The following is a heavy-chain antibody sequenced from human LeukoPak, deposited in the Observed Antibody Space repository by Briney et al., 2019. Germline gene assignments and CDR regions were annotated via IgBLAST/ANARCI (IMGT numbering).Heavy chain of an antibody. D-gene: IGHD6-13*01. J-gene: IGHJ6*03. Sequence: SETLSLTCAVYGGSFSGYYWSWIRQPPGKGLEWMGEINHSGSTNYNPSLKSRVTISVDTSKNQFSLKLSSVTAADTAVYYCARVGPYSSSWPPINYLDVWGKGTTVTVSS. CDR3: ARVGPYSSSWPPINYLDV. CDR1: GGSFSGYY. CDR2: INHSGST. V-gene: IGHV4-34*01.